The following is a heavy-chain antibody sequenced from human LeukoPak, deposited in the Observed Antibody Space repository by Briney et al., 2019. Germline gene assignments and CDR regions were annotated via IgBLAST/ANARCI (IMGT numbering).Heavy chain of an antibody. V-gene: IGHV1-24*01. D-gene: IGHD3-3*01. Sequence: PSVKVSCKVSGYTLTELSMHWVRQAPGKGLEWMGGFDPEDGETIYAQKFQGRVTMTEDTSTDTAYMELSSLRSEDTAVYYCATWPLWSGYIFDYWGQGTLVTVSS. J-gene: IGHJ4*02. CDR1: GYTLTELS. CDR2: FDPEDGET. CDR3: ATWPLWSGYIFDY.